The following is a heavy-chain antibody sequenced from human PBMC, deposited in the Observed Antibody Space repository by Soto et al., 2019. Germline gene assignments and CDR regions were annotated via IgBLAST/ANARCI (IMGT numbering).Heavy chain of an antibody. CDR3: ARAIKRWEVNYYFDF. J-gene: IGHJ4*02. V-gene: IGHV1-69*06. Sequence: QVVLLQSGAEVKEPGSSVRVSCQVSGSTFNNFAFSWVRQAPGHGPERMGGIVVDSNTAQYSQRFQDRVTITADTSTDTLYMELGSLTLEDTAVYYCARAIKRWEVNYYFDFWGQGTLVTVSS. CDR2: IVVDSNTA. CDR1: GSTFNNFA. D-gene: IGHD1-26*01.